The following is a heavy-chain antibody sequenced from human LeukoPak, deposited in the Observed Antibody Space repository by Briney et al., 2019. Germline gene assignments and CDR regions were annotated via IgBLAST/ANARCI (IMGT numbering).Heavy chain of an antibody. CDR3: ARDRPGDY. CDR2: IYYSGST. J-gene: IGHJ4*02. D-gene: IGHD1-14*01. Sequence: PSETLSLACTVSGGSISSSSYYWGWIRQPPGKGLEWIGSIYYSGSTYYNPSLKSRVTISVDTSKNQFSLKLSSVTAADTAVYYCARDRPGDYWGQGTLVTVSS. CDR1: GGSISSSSYY. V-gene: IGHV4-39*07.